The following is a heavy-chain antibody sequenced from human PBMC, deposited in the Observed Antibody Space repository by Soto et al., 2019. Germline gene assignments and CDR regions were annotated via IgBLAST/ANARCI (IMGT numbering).Heavy chain of an antibody. Sequence: PGGSLRLSCAASGFTFSSYSMNWVRQAPGKGLEWVSSISSSSSYIYYADSVKGRFTISRDNAKNSLYLQMNSLRAEDTAVYYCARDPRAELGMDYYYYYGMDVWGQGTTVTVSS. V-gene: IGHV3-21*01. CDR2: ISSSSSYI. CDR3: ARDPRAELGMDYYYYYGMDV. D-gene: IGHD7-27*01. CDR1: GFTFSSYS. J-gene: IGHJ6*02.